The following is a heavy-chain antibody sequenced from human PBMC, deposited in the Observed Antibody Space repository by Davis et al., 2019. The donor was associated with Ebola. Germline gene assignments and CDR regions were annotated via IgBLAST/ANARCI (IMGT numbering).Heavy chain of an antibody. CDR1: GGSFSGYY. V-gene: IGHV4-34*01. CDR2: INHSGST. D-gene: IGHD2-15*01. J-gene: IGHJ6*02. Sequence: PSETLSLTCAVYGGSFSGYYWSWIRQPPGKGLEWIGEINHSGSTNYNPSLKSRVTISVDTSKNQFSLKLSSVTAADTAVYYCAASDCSGGSCYGMDVWGQGSTVTVSS. CDR3: AASDCSGGSCYGMDV.